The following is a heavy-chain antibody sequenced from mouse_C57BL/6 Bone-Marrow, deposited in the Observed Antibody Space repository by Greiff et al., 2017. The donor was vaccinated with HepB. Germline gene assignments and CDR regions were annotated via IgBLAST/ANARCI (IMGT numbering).Heavy chain of an antibody. D-gene: IGHD1-1*01. CDR1: GYTFTSYG. CDR3: AIYYYGSSPYYFDY. V-gene: IGHV1-81*01. J-gene: IGHJ2*01. Sequence: VQLQQSGAELARPGASVKLSCKASGYTFTSYGISWVKQRTGQGLEWIGEIYPRSGNTYYNVKFKGKATLTADKSSSTAYMELRSLTSEDSAVYFCAIYYYGSSPYYFDYWGQGTTLTVSS. CDR2: IYPRSGNT.